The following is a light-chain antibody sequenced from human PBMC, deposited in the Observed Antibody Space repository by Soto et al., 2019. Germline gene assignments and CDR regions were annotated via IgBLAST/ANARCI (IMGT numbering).Light chain of an antibody. CDR3: QQYYSIPFT. CDR1: RSLLLPSNNKNY. J-gene: IGKJ2*01. Sequence: DIVMTQSPDSLGVSLGERATINCKSSRSLLLPSNNKNYLAWYQQKPGQPPKLLIYWASTRESGVPDRFSGSGSGTDFTLTISSLQAEDVAVYYCQQYYSIPFTFGQGTKLEI. V-gene: IGKV4-1*01. CDR2: WAS.